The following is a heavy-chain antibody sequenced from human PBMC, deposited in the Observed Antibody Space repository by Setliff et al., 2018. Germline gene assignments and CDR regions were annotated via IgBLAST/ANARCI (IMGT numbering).Heavy chain of an antibody. V-gene: IGHV1-69*05. CDR2: TIPIFGTT. CDR3: VREGVDTRSSTDYRYYMDV. CDR1: GYTLTNYY. D-gene: IGHD5-18*01. Sequence: ASVKVSCKASGYTLTNYYMHWVRQAPGQGLEWMGGTIPIFGTTDYAQKFQGRVTIITDDSTSTAFMQLSSLTSEDTAVYYCVREGVDTRSSTDYRYYMDVWGKGTTVTVSS. J-gene: IGHJ6*03.